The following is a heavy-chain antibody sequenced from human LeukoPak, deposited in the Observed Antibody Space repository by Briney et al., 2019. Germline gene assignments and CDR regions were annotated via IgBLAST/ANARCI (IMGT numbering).Heavy chain of an antibody. Sequence: GSVKVSCKASGYTFTGYYMHWVRQAPGQGLEWMGWINPNSGATNYAQKFQGRVTMTRDTSISTAYMELSRLRSDDTAVYYCARAVYNWNGKVLGNWGEGTLVTPSS. CDR1: GYTFTGYY. D-gene: IGHD1-1*01. CDR2: INPNSGAT. J-gene: IGHJ4*02. CDR3: ARAVYNWNGKVLGN. V-gene: IGHV1-2*02.